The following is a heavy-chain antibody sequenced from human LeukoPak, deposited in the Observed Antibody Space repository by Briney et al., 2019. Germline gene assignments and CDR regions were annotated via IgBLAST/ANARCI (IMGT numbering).Heavy chain of an antibody. V-gene: IGHV4-34*01. CDR1: GGSFSGYY. D-gene: IGHD3-9*01. CDR2: INHSGST. CDR3: ARVYYDILTGFYFDY. Sequence: SETLSFTCAVYGGSFSGYYWSWIRQPPGKGLEWIGEINHSGSTNYNPSLKSRVTISVDTSKNHSSLQLSSVTAADTAVYYCARVYYDILTGFYFDYWGQGTLVTVSS. J-gene: IGHJ4*02.